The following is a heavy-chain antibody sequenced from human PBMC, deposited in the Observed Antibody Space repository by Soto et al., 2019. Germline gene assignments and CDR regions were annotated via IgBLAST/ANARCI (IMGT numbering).Heavy chain of an antibody. V-gene: IGHV1-58*01. J-gene: IGHJ6*02. D-gene: IGHD1-26*01. Sequence: GASVKVSCKASGFTFTSSAVQWVRQARGQRLEWIGWIVVGSGNTNYAQKFQERVTITRDMSTSTAYMELSSLRSEDTAVYYCAASGPSGSYYYYYGMDVWGQGTTVTVSS. CDR1: GFTFTSSA. CDR2: IVVGSGNT. CDR3: AASGPSGSYYYYYGMDV.